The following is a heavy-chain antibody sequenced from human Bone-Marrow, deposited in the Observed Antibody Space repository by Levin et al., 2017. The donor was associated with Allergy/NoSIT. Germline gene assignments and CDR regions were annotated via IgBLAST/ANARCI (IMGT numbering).Heavy chain of an antibody. CDR3: TTGSELRYFDWLLPPPLYYYYYYYMDG. CDR2: IKSKTDGGTT. Sequence: PGESLKISCAASGFTFSNAWMSWVRQAPGKGLEWVGRIKSKTDGGTTDYAAPVKGRFTISRDDSKNTLYLQMNSLKTEDTAVYYCTTGSELRYFDWLLPPPLYYYYYYYMDGWGKGTTVTVSS. J-gene: IGHJ6*03. D-gene: IGHD3-9*01. CDR1: GFTFSNAW. V-gene: IGHV3-15*01.